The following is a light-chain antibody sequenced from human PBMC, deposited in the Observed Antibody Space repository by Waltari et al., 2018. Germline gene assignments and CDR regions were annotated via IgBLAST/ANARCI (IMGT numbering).Light chain of an antibody. CDR3: SSYAGSNAHVV. Sequence: QSALTQPPSASGSPGQSVTISCPGTSSAVGGYNYVSGYQQHPGKAPKLMIYEVSKRPSGVPDRFSGSKSGNTASLTVSGLQADDEADYYCSSYAGSNAHVVFGGGTKLTVL. CDR2: EVS. J-gene: IGLJ2*01. CDR1: SSAVGGYNY. V-gene: IGLV2-8*01.